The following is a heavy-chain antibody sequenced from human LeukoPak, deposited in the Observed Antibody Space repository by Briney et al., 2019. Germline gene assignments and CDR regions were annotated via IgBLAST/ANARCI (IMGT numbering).Heavy chain of an antibody. CDR3: ARGEFPLDAFDI. D-gene: IGHD3-10*01. CDR2: ISPYSGNT. V-gene: IGHV1-18*01. CDR1: GYNFDNYG. J-gene: IGHJ3*02. Sequence: ASVNVSFKSSGYNFDNYGIGWVRQAPGQGLEWMGWISPYSGNTNYGQKLQGRVTMTTDTSTNTAYMELRRLSLDDTAIYYCARGEFPLDAFDIWGQGTMVTVSS.